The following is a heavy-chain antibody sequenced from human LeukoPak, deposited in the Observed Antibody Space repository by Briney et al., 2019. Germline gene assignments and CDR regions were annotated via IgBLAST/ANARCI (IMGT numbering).Heavy chain of an antibody. Sequence: GGSLRLSCAASGFTFRSYKMNWVRQAPGKGLEWVSSISTSSGYMYYADSVKGRFTISRDNAKNSLYLQMNSLRPEDTAVYYCARTDGDYDYWGQGTLVTVSS. CDR3: ARTDGDYDY. J-gene: IGHJ4*02. V-gene: IGHV3-21*01. CDR1: GFTFRSYK. CDR2: ISTSSGYM. D-gene: IGHD4-17*01.